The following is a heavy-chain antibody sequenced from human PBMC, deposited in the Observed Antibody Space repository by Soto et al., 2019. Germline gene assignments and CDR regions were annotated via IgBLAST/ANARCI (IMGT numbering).Heavy chain of an antibody. CDR3: AKDGGYSYGYSPRYYYGMDV. CDR2: ISGSGGST. D-gene: IGHD5-18*01. V-gene: IGHV3-23*01. CDR1: GFTFSSYA. J-gene: IGHJ6*02. Sequence: GGSLRLCCAASGFTFSSYAMSWVRQAPGKGLEWVSAISGSGGSTYYADSVKGRFTISRDNSKNTLYLQMNSLRAEDTAVYYCAKDGGYSYGYSPRYYYGMDVWVQGTTVT.